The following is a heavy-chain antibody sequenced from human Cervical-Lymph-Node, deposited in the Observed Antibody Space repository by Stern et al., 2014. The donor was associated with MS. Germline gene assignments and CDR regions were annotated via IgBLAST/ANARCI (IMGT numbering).Heavy chain of an antibody. J-gene: IGHJ6*02. V-gene: IGHV1-2*06. Sequence: QMQLGQSGAELKKPGASVKVSCKASGYTLTGYYMHWVRQAPGKGLEWMGLVNPHSGGTNYAQQYQGRVTMTRDTSISTAYMELSRLRSDDTAVYYCARSSYCSGGSCYYYYGMDVWGQGTTVTVSS. CDR1: GYTLTGYY. CDR3: ARSSYCSGGSCYYYYGMDV. D-gene: IGHD2-15*01. CDR2: VNPHSGGT.